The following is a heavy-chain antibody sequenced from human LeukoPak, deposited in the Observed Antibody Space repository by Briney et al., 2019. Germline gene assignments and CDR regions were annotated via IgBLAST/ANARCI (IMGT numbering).Heavy chain of an antibody. V-gene: IGHV3-74*01. CDR3: AKAHLPDYYYMDV. J-gene: IGHJ6*03. CDR1: GFTFSGYW. Sequence: GGSLRLSCAASGFTFSGYWIHWVRQAPGKGLVWVSRINTDGSFTTYADSVKGRFTLSRDNAKNTLYLQMNSLRAEDTALYYCAKAHLPDYYYMDVWGKGTTVTVSS. CDR2: INTDGSFT.